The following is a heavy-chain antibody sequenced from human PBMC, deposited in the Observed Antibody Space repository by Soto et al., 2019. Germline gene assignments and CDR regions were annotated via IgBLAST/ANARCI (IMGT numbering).Heavy chain of an antibody. Sequence: SETLSLTCTVSGGSISSYYWSWIRQPPGKGLEWIGYIYYSGSTNYNPSLKSRVTISVDTSKNQFSLKLSSVTAADTAVYYCARFELGDLWSGYPNNNWFDPWGQGTLVTVSS. CDR3: ARFELGDLWSGYPNNNWFDP. J-gene: IGHJ5*02. D-gene: IGHD3-3*01. V-gene: IGHV4-59*01. CDR2: IYYSGST. CDR1: GGSISSYY.